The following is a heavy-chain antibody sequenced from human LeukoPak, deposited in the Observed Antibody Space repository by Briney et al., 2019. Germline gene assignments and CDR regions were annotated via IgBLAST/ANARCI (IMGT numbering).Heavy chain of an antibody. V-gene: IGHV4-39*07. CDR1: GGSISSSSYY. CDR2: IYYSGST. D-gene: IGHD5-12*01. CDR3: ARVDIVATFPNY. J-gene: IGHJ4*02. Sequence: SETLSLTCTVSGGSISSSSYYWGWIRQPPGKGLEWLGSIYYSGSTYYNPSLRSRVTISVDTSKNQFSLKLSSVTAADTAVYYCARVDIVATFPNYWGQGTLVTVSS.